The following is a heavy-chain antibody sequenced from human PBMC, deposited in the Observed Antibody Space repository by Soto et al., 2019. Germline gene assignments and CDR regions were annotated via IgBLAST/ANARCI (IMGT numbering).Heavy chain of an antibody. CDR2: IYYSGST. CDR1: GGSISSYY. Sequence: QVQLQESGPGLVKPSETLSLTCTVSGGSISSYYWSWIRQPPGKGLEWIGYIYYSGSTNYNPSLKSRVIISVDTSNNQFSLKLSSVTAADTAVYYCARVDCSGGSCYCRYWGQGTLVTVSS. V-gene: IGHV4-59*08. CDR3: ARVDCSGGSCYCRY. D-gene: IGHD2-15*01. J-gene: IGHJ4*02.